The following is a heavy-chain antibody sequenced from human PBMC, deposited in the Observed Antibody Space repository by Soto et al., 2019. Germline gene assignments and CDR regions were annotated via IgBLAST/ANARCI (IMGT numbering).Heavy chain of an antibody. CDR1: GGSISSYY. V-gene: IGHV4-4*07. J-gene: IGHJ4*02. Sequence: SETLSLTXTVSGGSISSYYWSWIRQPAGKGLEWIGRIYTSGSTNYNPSLKSRVTMSVDTSKNQFSLKLSSVTAADTAVYYCAREAVDYYDSSGYSFDYWGQGTLVTVSS. D-gene: IGHD3-22*01. CDR2: IYTSGST. CDR3: AREAVDYYDSSGYSFDY.